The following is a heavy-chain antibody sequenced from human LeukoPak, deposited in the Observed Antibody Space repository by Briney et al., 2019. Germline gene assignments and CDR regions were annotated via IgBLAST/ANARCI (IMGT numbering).Heavy chain of an antibody. D-gene: IGHD3-10*01. CDR1: GDSVSSNSAA. CDR3: ARETYYYGSGSYYNEFDY. CDR2: TYYRSKWYN. V-gene: IGHV6-1*01. J-gene: IGHJ4*02. Sequence: SQTLSLTCAISGDSVSSNSAAWNWIRQSPSRGLEWLGRTYYRSKWYNDYAVSVKSRITINPDTSKNQFSLQLNSVTPEDTAVYYCARETYYYGSGSYYNEFDYWGQGTLVTVSS.